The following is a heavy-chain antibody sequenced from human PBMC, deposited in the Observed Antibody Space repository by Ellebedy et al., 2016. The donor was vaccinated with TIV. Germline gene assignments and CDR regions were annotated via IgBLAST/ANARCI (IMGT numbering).Heavy chain of an antibody. V-gene: IGHV3-66*01. CDR3: ARSPYTGYSDLGFDY. CDR2: VYSGGNT. Sequence: GESLKISCAASGFAVSSSYMTWVRQAPGKGLEWVSVVYSGGNTYYVDSVKGRFTISRDNAKNSLYLQMNSLRADDTAVYYCARSPYTGYSDLGFDYWGQGSLVTVSS. J-gene: IGHJ4*02. CDR1: GFAVSSSY. D-gene: IGHD2-2*02.